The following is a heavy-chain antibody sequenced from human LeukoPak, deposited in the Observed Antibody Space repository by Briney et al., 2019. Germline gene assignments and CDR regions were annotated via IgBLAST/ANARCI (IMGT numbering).Heavy chain of an antibody. CDR3: ARRGYYYGSGSYYRSRYFDY. J-gene: IGHJ4*02. V-gene: IGHV4-34*01. D-gene: IGHD3-10*01. CDR1: GGSFSGYY. CDR2: INHSGST. Sequence: SETLPLTCAVYGGSFSGYYWSWIRQPPGKGLEWIGKINHSGSTNYNPSLKSRVTISVDTSKNQFSLKLSSVTAADTAVYYCARRGYYYGSGSYYRSRYFDYWGQGTLVTVSS.